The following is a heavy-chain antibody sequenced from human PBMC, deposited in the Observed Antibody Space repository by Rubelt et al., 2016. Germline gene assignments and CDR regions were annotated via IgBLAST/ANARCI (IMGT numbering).Heavy chain of an antibody. CDR3: ARDEPYSSSWYDY. J-gene: IGHJ4*02. D-gene: IGHD6-13*01. CDR2: ISAYNGNT. CDR1: GYTFTSYG. V-gene: IGHV1-18*01. Sequence: QVQLVQSGAEVKKPGASVKVSCKASGYTFTSYGISWVRQAPGQGLEWMGWISAYNGNTNYAQKLQGRVTMTTDTSTITAYMELRSMGSDDTAVYYCARDEPYSSSWYDYWGQGTLVTVSS.